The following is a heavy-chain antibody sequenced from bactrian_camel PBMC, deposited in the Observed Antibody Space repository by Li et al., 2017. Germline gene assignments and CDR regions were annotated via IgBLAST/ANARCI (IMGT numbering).Heavy chain of an antibody. V-gene: IGHV3-2*01. CDR2: ISSDGTMI. CDR1: GFTFSNYY. J-gene: IGHJ4*01. D-gene: IGHD1*01. CDR3: TMRKRCAIGEWWLQVAYVSNL. Sequence: HVQLVESGGGSVQAGGSLRLSCAASGFTFSNYYMSWVRQAPGKGLEWVSTISSDGTMIYYADPVKGRFTISQDIARNTLYLQMDDPRPEDTAMYYCTMRKRCAIGEWWLQVAYVSNLWGQGTQVTVS.